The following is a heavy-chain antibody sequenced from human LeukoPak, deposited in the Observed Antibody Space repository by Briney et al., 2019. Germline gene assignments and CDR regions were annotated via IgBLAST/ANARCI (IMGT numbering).Heavy chain of an antibody. CDR1: GFTFSSYW. V-gene: IGHV3-74*01. Sequence: GGSLRLSCAASGFTFSSYWMRWVRQAPGKGLVWVSGIKSDGSSTSYADSVKGRFTISRDNVKNTLYLQTNSLRAEDTAVYYYARDSAMVRGVILDYWGRGTLVTVSS. J-gene: IGHJ4*02. D-gene: IGHD3-10*01. CDR3: ARDSAMVRGVILDY. CDR2: IKSDGSST.